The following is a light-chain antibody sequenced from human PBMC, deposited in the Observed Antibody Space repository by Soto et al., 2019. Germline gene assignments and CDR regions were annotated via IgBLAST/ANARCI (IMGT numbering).Light chain of an antibody. CDR2: AAS. V-gene: IGKV1-12*01. CDR3: QQANSFPIT. CDR1: QGFSSW. Sequence: DIQMTQSPSSVSASVGDRVTITCRASQGFSSWLAWYQQKPGKAPKLLIYAASNLQGGVPSRFSGSGSGTDFTLTISSLQPEDCATYFCQQANSFPITFGQGTRLEIK. J-gene: IGKJ5*01.